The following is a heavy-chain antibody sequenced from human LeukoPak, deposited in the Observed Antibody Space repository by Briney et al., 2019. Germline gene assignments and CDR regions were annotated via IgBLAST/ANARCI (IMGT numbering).Heavy chain of an antibody. V-gene: IGHV3-20*04. CDR2: INWNGGST. Sequence: PGGSLRLSCAASGFTFDDYAMSWVRQAPGKGLEWVSGINWNGGSTGYADSVKGRFTISRDNSKNTLYLQMNSLRAEDTAVYYCARGVSTAPDYWGQGTLVTVSS. D-gene: IGHD5/OR15-5a*01. J-gene: IGHJ4*02. CDR1: GFTFDDYA. CDR3: ARGVSTAPDY.